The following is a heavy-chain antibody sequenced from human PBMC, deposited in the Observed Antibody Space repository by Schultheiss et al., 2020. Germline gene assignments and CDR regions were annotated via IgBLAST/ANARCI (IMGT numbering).Heavy chain of an antibody. V-gene: IGHV4-34*01. CDR3: AGAFDP. Sequence: SQTLSLTCAVYGGSFSGYYWSWIRQPPGEGLEWIGSIYYSGSTNYNPSLKSRVTISVDTSKNQFSLKLSSVTAADTAVYYCAGAFDPWGQGTLVTVSS. J-gene: IGHJ5*02. CDR2: IYYSGST. CDR1: GGSFSGYY.